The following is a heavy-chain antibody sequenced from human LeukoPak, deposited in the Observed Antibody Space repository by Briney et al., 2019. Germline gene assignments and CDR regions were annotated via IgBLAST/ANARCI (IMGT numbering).Heavy chain of an antibody. V-gene: IGHV1-8*01. D-gene: IGHD2-2*01. CDR1: GFTFTSYD. CDR2: MNPNSGNT. Sequence: GASVKVSCKASGFTFTSYDINWVRQATGQGLEWMGWMNPNSGNTRYAQKVQGRVTMTRDTSTSTVYMELSSLRSEDTAVYYCARGHCSSTSCPFDYWGQGTLVTVSS. J-gene: IGHJ4*02. CDR3: ARGHCSSTSCPFDY.